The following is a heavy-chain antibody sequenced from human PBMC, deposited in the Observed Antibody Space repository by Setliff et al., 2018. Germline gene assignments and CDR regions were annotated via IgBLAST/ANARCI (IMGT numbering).Heavy chain of an antibody. Sequence: SETLSLTCAVYGGSFSGYYWSWIRQPPGKGLEWIGEINHSGSTNYNPFLKSRVTISIDTSKNQFSLKLSSVTAADTAVYYCASLGMTTMMDWYFDLWGRGTLVTVSS. CDR3: ASLGMTTMMDWYFDL. CDR2: INHSGST. D-gene: IGHD4-4*01. J-gene: IGHJ2*01. V-gene: IGHV4-34*01. CDR1: GGSFSGYY.